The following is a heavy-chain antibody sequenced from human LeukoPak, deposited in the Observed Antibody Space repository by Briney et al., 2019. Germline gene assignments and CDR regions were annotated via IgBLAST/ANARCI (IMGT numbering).Heavy chain of an antibody. CDR1: GGSITSSSYY. J-gene: IGHJ4*02. CDR2: IFYSGST. Sequence: PSETLSLTCTVSGGSITSSSYYWGWIRQPPGKGLEWIGSIFYSGSTYYNPSLKSRVTISVDTSKTQFSLKLSSVTAADTAVYYCAKQQLVRCFDYWGQGTVLTVSS. V-gene: IGHV4-39*01. D-gene: IGHD6-13*01. CDR3: AKQQLVRCFDY.